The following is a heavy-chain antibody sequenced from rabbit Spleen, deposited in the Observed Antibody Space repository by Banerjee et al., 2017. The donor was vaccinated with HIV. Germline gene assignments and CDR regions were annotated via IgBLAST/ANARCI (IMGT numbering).Heavy chain of an antibody. J-gene: IGHJ6*01. D-gene: IGHD6-1*01. CDR3: ARDTASSFSSYGMDL. V-gene: IGHV1S45*01. CDR1: GFSFSSIHW. CDR2: IYAGSSGFT. Sequence: QQQLEESGGGLVKPGGTLTLTCTVSGFSFSSIHWICWVRQAPGKGLEWIACIYAGSSGFTYSATWAKGRFTCSKTSSTTVTLQMTSLTVADTATYFCARDTASSFSSYGMDLWGPGTLVTVS.